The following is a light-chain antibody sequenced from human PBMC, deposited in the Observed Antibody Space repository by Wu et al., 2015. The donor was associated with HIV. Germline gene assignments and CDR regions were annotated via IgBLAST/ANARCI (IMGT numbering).Light chain of an antibody. V-gene: IGKV3-20*01. J-gene: IGKJ2*01. CDR1: QSVSNKY. CDR3: QQYGSSSYT. CDR2: GAS. Sequence: EIVLTHSPGTLSLSPGERATLSCRASQSVSNKYLAWFQQKAGQAPRLLIYGASSRATGIPDRFSGSGSGTDFTLTINRLEPEDFAVYYCQQYGSSSYTFGQGTKLEIK.